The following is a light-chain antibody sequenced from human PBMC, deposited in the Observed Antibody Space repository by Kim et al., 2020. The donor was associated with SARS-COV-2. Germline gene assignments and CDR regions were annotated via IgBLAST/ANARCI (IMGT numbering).Light chain of an antibody. CDR3: QKYNSAPHT. Sequence: ASVGDRVTITCRASQSISNYLAWYQQKPGKVPKLLIYAASTLQSGVPSRFSGSGSGTDFTLTISSLQPEDVATYYCQKYNSAPHTFGQGTKVDIK. CDR1: QSISNY. J-gene: IGKJ1*01. V-gene: IGKV1-27*01. CDR2: AAS.